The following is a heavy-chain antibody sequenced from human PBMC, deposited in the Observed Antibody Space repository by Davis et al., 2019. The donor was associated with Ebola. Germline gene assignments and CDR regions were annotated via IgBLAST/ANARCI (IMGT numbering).Heavy chain of an antibody. Sequence: ASVNVSCKASGYTFPNYYMHWVRQAPGQGLEWMGIINPNDCRTIYAPKFQGRVTITADKSTDTVSLELSSLRSEDTAVYYCASGPWATLAGWFDHWGQGTLVTVSS. CDR2: INPNDCRT. V-gene: IGHV1-46*01. CDR1: GYTFPNYY. CDR3: ASGPWATLAGWFDH. D-gene: IGHD1-26*01. J-gene: IGHJ5*02.